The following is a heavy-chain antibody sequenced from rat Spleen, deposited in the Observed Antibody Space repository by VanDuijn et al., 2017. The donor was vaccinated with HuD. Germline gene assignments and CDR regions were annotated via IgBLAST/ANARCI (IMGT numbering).Heavy chain of an antibody. CDR1: GFSFGDYA. J-gene: IGHJ1*01. Sequence: EVQLVESGGGLVQPGRSLKFSCAASGFSFGDYAMAWVRQAPKKGLEWVATIIYDGSSTYYRDSVKGRFTISRDNAENTLYLQMNSLRSEDTATYYCARHEKIGTTTWYFDFWGPGTMVTVSS. CDR3: ARHEKIGTTTWYFDF. D-gene: IGHD1-5*01. V-gene: IGHV5-17*01. CDR2: IIYDGSST.